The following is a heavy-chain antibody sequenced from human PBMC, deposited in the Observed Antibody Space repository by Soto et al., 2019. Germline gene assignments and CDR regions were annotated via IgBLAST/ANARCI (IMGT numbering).Heavy chain of an antibody. CDR2: IYWDDDK. V-gene: IGHV2-5*02. CDR1: GFSLSTSGVG. CDR3: AHRRMFCSGNSCYSIWFAP. Sequence: QITLKESGPTLVKPTQTLTLTCTFSGFSLSTSGVGVGWIRQPPGKALEWLALIYWDDDKRSSPSLKSRLTIAKHTSKNQVVLTMTNKDPVDTATYKCAHRRMFCSGNSCYSIWFAPWGQGTLVTVSS. J-gene: IGHJ5*02. D-gene: IGHD2-15*01.